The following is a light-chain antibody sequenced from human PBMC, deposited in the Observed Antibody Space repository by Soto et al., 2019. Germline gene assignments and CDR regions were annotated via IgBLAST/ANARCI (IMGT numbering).Light chain of an antibody. Sequence: QSALTQPPSASGSPGQSVTISCTGTSSDVGGYNYVSWYQQYPGKAPKLMIYEVSKRPSGVPDRFSGSKSGNTASLTVSGLDAEDEADYYCSSYAGSSDGVFGTGTKLTVL. V-gene: IGLV2-8*01. CDR1: SSDVGGYNY. CDR3: SSYAGSSDGV. J-gene: IGLJ1*01. CDR2: EVS.